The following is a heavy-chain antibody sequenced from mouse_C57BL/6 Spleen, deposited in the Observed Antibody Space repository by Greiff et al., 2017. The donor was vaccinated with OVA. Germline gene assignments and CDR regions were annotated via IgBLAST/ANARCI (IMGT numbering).Heavy chain of an antibody. CDR2: ISSGGDYI. CDR3: TRVHYGSSLYYAMDY. Sequence: EVKLMESGEGLVKPGGSLKLSCAASGFTFSSYAMSWVRQTPEKRLEWVAYISSGGDYIYYADTVKGRFTISRDNARNTLYLQMSSLKSEDTAMYYCTRVHYGSSLYYAMDYWGQGTSVTVSS. J-gene: IGHJ4*01. V-gene: IGHV5-9-1*02. D-gene: IGHD1-1*01. CDR1: GFTFSSYA.